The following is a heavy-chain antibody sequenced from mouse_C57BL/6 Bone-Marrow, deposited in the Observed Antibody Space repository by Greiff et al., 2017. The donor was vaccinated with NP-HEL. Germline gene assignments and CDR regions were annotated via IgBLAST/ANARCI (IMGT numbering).Heavy chain of an antibody. CDR2: INPYNGDT. J-gene: IGHJ1*03. CDR1: GYSFTGYF. CDR3: ARSAYYGSSSYWYFDV. D-gene: IGHD1-1*01. Sequence: EVKLVESGPELVKPGDSVKISCKASGYSFTGYFMNWVMQSHGKSLEWIGRINPYNGDTFYNQKFKGKATLAVDKSSSTAHMELRSLTSEDSAVYYCARSAYYGSSSYWYFDVWGTGTTVTVSS. V-gene: IGHV1-20*01.